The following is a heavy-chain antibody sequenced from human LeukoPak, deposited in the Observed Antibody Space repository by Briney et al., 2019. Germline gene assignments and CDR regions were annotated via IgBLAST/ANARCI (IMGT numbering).Heavy chain of an antibody. CDR2: ISSGSNSI. D-gene: IGHD2-2*01. Sequence: PGGSLRLSCGASGFTFSSYTMIWVRQAPGKGLEWVSSISSGSNSIYYADSVKGRFTISRDNAKKSLYLQMNSLRAEDTSVYYCVTEGRSTTPGYWGQGTLVTASS. CDR1: GFTFSSYT. CDR3: VTEGRSTTPGY. J-gene: IGHJ4*02. V-gene: IGHV3-21*01.